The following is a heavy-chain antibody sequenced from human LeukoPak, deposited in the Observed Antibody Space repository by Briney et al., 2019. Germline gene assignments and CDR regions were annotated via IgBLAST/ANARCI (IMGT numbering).Heavy chain of an antibody. Sequence: PSETLSLTCTVSGYSISSGYYWGWIRQPPGKGLEWIGSIYHSGSTYYNPSLKSRVTISVDTSKNQFSLKLSSVTAADTAVYYCARPNTWITEGFDSWGQGILVTVSS. CDR2: IYHSGST. J-gene: IGHJ5*01. CDR3: ARPNTWITEGFDS. CDR1: GYSISSGYY. D-gene: IGHD3-16*01. V-gene: IGHV4-38-2*02.